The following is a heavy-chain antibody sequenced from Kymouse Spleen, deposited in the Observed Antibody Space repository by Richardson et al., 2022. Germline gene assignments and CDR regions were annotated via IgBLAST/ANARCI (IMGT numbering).Heavy chain of an antibody. CDR2: IKSKTDGGTT. D-gene: IGHD3-10*01. CDR3: TTDPITMVRGAHPYYFDY. V-gene: IGHV3-15*01. J-gene: IGHJ4*02. Sequence: EVQLVESGGGLVKPGGSLRLSCAASGFTFSNAWMSWVRQAPGKGLEWVGRIKSKTDGGTTDYAAPVKGRFTISRDDSKNTLYLQMNSLKTEDTAVYYCTTDPITMVRGAHPYYFDYWGQGTLVTVSS. CDR1: GFTFSNAW.